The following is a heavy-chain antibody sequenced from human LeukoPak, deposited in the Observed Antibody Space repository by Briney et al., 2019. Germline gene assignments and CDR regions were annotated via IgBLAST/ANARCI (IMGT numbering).Heavy chain of an antibody. Sequence: PSETLSLTCTVSGGSISSSSYYWGWIRQPPGKGLEWIGYVYYSGTTNYNPSLKSRVTMSVDTSNNHPSLRLTSVTAADTALYYCARHSYSYYGLDVWGQGTTITVSS. CDR2: VYYSGTT. D-gene: IGHD1-26*01. V-gene: IGHV4-61*05. J-gene: IGHJ6*02. CDR1: GGSISSSSYY. CDR3: ARHSYSYYGLDV.